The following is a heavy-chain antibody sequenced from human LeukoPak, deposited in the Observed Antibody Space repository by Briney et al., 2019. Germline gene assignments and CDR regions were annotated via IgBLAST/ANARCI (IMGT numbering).Heavy chain of an antibody. D-gene: IGHD2-21*01. CDR2: INPNSGGT. Sequence: ASVKVSCKASGYTFTGYYMHWVRQAPGQGLEWMGRINPNSGGTNYAQKFQGRVTMTRDTSISTAYMELSRLRSDDTAVYYCASSLRGGDWYFQHWGQGTLVTVSS. CDR3: ASSLRGGDWYFQH. CDR1: GYTFTGYY. J-gene: IGHJ1*01. V-gene: IGHV1-2*06.